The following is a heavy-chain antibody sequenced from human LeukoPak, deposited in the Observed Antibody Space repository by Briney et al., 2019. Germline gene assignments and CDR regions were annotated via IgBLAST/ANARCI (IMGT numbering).Heavy chain of an antibody. Sequence: ASVKVSCKASGGTFSRYAISWVPQAPGQGLEWMGGIIPIFGTANYAQKFQGRVTITTDEYTSTAYMELSCLRSEGTVVYYCTGDSGGFGSSGYYLDYWGQGTLVTVSS. CDR2: IIPIFGTA. D-gene: IGHD3-22*01. V-gene: IGHV1-69*05. J-gene: IGHJ4*02. CDR1: GGTFSRYA. CDR3: TGDSGGFGSSGYYLDY.